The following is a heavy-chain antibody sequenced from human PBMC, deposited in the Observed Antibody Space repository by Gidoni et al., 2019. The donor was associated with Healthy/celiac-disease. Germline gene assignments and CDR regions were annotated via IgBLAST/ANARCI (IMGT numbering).Heavy chain of an antibody. CDR2: ISGSGGST. CDR1: GFTFSSYA. D-gene: IGHD2-15*01. CDR3: AKGGDIVVVAPSAFDI. Sequence: EVQLLESGGGLVQPGGSLSLSCAASGFTFSSYAMSWVRQAPGKGLEWVSAISGSGGSTYYADSVKGRFTISRDNSKNTLYLQMNSLRAEDTAGYYCAKGGDIVVVAPSAFDIWGQGTMVTVSS. V-gene: IGHV3-23*01. J-gene: IGHJ3*02.